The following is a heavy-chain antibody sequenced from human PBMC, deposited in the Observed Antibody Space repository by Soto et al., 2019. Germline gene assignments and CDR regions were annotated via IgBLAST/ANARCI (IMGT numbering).Heavy chain of an antibody. Sequence: QVQLQESGPGLVKPSQTLSLTCTVSGGSISSGGYYWSWIRQHPGKGLEWIGYIYYSGSTYYNPSLKSRVTISVDTSKNQFSLKLSSVTAADTAVYYCARGGMYQLPWSHWFDPWGQGTLVTVSS. D-gene: IGHD2-2*01. CDR3: ARGGMYQLPWSHWFDP. CDR1: GGSISSGGYY. CDR2: IYYSGST. J-gene: IGHJ5*02. V-gene: IGHV4-31*03.